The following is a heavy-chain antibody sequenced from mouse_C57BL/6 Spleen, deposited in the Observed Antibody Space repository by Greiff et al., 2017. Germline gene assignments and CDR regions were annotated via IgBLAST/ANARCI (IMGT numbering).Heavy chain of an antibody. Sequence: VKLQQSGAELVRPGTSVKVSCKASGYAFTNSLIEWVKQRPGQGLEWIGVINPGSGGTNYNEKFKGKATLTADKSSSTAYMQLRSLTSEDSAVYFCARWGTGYAMDYWGQGTSVTVSS. CDR3: ARWGTGYAMDY. V-gene: IGHV1-54*01. J-gene: IGHJ4*01. D-gene: IGHD3-3*01. CDR2: INPGSGGT. CDR1: GYAFTNSL.